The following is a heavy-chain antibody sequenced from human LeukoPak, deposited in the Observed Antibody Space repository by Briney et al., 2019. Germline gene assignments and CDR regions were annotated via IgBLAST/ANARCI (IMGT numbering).Heavy chain of an antibody. Sequence: SETLSLTCTVSGGSISSGGYYWSWIRQHPGKGLEWIGYIYYSGSTYYNPSLKSRVTISVDTSKNQFSLKLSSVTAADTAVYYCARGGSSSWYWWFDPWGQGTLVTVSS. J-gene: IGHJ5*02. CDR1: GGSISSGGYY. D-gene: IGHD6-13*01. CDR3: ARGGSSSWYWWFDP. CDR2: IYYSGST. V-gene: IGHV4-31*03.